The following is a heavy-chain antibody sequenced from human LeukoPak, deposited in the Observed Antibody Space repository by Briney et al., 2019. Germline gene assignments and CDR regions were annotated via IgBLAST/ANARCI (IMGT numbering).Heavy chain of an antibody. J-gene: IGHJ4*02. D-gene: IGHD3-10*01. V-gene: IGHV4-59*01. CDR3: ATTRFDGSGSYYFDY. CDR2: IYYSGST. Sequence: SETLSLTCTVSGGSISSYYWSWIRQPPGKGLEWIGYIYYSGSTNYNPSLKSRVTISVDTSKNQFSLKLSSVTAADTAVYYRATTRFDGSGSYYFDYWGQGTLVTVSS. CDR1: GGSISSYY.